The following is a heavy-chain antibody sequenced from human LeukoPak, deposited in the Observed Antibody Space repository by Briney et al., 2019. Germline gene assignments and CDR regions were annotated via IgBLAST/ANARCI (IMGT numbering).Heavy chain of an antibody. CDR3: ARVSLGSGSYYSLDY. V-gene: IGHV1-2*02. CDR2: INPNSGGT. CDR1: GYTFTGYY. D-gene: IGHD3-10*01. J-gene: IGHJ4*02. Sequence: ASVKVSCKASGYTFTGYYVHWVRQAPGQGLEWMGWINPNSGGTNYAQKFQGRVTMTRDTSISTAYMELSRLRSDDTAVYYCARVSLGSGSYYSLDYWGQGTLVTVSS.